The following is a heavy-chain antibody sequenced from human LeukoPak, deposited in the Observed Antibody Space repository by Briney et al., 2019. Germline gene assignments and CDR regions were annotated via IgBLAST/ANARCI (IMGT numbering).Heavy chain of an antibody. V-gene: IGHV4-34*01. D-gene: IGHD1-14*01. Sequence: SETLSLTCAVYGGSFSGYYWSWIRQPPGKGLEWIGQINHSGSTNYNPSLKSRVTISVDTSKNQFSLKLSSVTAADTAVYYCAIANPGTVVYWGEGTLVSVSS. CDR2: INHSGST. J-gene: IGHJ4*02. CDR1: GGSFSGYY. CDR3: AIANPGTVVY.